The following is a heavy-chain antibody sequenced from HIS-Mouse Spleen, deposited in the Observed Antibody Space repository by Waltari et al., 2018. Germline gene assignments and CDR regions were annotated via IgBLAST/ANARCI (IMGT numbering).Heavy chain of an antibody. J-gene: IGHJ4*02. CDR2: ISYDGSNK. V-gene: IGHV3-30-3*01. Sequence: QLLLVESGVGVVQPGRSLRLSCAALGCTSSSYAMHWVRQAPGKGLEWVAVISYDGSNKYYADSVKGRFTISRDNSKNTLYLQMNSLRAEDTAVYYCARDRLGIDYWGQGTLVTVSS. CDR1: GCTSSSYA. D-gene: IGHD7-27*01. CDR3: ARDRLGIDY.